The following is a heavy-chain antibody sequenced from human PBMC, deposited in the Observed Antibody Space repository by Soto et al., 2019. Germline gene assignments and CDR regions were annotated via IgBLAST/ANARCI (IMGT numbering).Heavy chain of an antibody. CDR1: GASTVSHYH. D-gene: IGHD1-26*01. Sequence: TLSLTCSVSGASTVSHYHWTWIRQPPGKGLEWMVYIFNSGTTFYNPSLTSRLSISMDTSGNHFSLELRSVTAADTAVYYCALALGPTTGLDYWGQGTLVTVSS. V-gene: IGHV4-31*02. CDR2: IFNSGTT. CDR3: ALALGPTTGLDY. J-gene: IGHJ4*02.